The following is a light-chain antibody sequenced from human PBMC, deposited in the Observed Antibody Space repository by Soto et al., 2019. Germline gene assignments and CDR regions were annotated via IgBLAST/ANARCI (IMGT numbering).Light chain of an antibody. V-gene: IGLV2-14*03. CDR1: TSDIGGYEY. J-gene: IGLJ1*01. CDR2: AVH. Sequence: QSALTQPASVSGSPGQSITISCTGSTSDIGGYEYVSWYQQYPGKAPRLIIYAVHGRPSGVSNRFSGSKSGNTASLTISGLQAEDEADYHCSSYTPSSTYVFGTGTKLTVL. CDR3: SSYTPSSTYV.